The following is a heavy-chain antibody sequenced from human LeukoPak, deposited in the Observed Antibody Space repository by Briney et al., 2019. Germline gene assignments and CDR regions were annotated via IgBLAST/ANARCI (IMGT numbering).Heavy chain of an antibody. V-gene: IGHV1-24*01. CDR3: TAGRAYSLLYF. CDR1: VYRFTELS. CDR2: FDLVHGDT. D-gene: IGHD5-18*01. Sequence: ASVKVSRKVSVYRFTELSRHWERQAPGKGLEWLGGFDLVHGDTIYAQKFQGRVTMTEDTSTDTSYMELSSLGSEDTAVYFCTAGRAYSLLYFWGEGTLVIVSS. J-gene: IGHJ4*02.